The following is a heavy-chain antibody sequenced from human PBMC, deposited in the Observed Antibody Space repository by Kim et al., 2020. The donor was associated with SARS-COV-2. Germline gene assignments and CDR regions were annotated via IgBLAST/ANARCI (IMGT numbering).Heavy chain of an antibody. CDR1: GFTFSSYG. Sequence: GGSLRLSCAASGFTFSSYGMHWVRQAPGKGLEWVAVISYDGSNKYYADSVKGRFTISRDNSKNTLYLQMNSLRAEDTAVYYCAKDPWDYWGQGTLVTVSS. J-gene: IGHJ4*02. CDR2: ISYDGSNK. V-gene: IGHV3-30*18. CDR3: AKDPWDY.